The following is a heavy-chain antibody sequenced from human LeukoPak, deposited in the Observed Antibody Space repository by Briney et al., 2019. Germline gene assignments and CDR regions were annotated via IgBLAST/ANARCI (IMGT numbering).Heavy chain of an antibody. D-gene: IGHD4-11*01. J-gene: IGHJ1*01. CDR2: IIPIFGTA. Sequence: SVKVSCKASGGTFSSYAISWVRQAPGQGLEWMGGIIPIFGTANYAQKFQFRVTMTTDTSTSTAYMELRGLTSDDTAVYYCARDKAVTTERTQYFHHWGQGTLVTVSS. CDR1: GGTFSSYA. V-gene: IGHV1-69*05. CDR3: ARDKAVTTERTQYFHH.